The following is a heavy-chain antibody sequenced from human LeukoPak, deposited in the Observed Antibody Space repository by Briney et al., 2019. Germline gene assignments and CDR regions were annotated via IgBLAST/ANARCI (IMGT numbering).Heavy chain of an antibody. V-gene: IGHV3-33*01. CDR2: VWYDGSDK. CDR3: ARTTGGHFDS. D-gene: IGHD2-8*02. Sequence: GGSLRLSCAASGFTFSSYGMHWVRQAPGKGLEWVAVVWYDGSDKYYADSVKGRFTVSRDNSKSTLYLQMNSLRAEDTAVYYCARTTGGHFDSWGQGTLVTVPS. J-gene: IGHJ4*02. CDR1: GFTFSSYG.